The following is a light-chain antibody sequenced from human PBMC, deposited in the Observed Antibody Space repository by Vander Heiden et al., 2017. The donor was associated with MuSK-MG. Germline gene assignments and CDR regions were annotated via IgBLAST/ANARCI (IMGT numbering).Light chain of an antibody. V-gene: IGLV2-23*01. Sequence: QSALTQPASVSGSPGQSITISCTGTSSDVGSYNLVSWYQQHPGKAPKLMIYEGSKRPSGVSNRFSGSKSGNTASLTISGLQAEDEADYYCCSYAGSSTLVLGGGTKLTGL. CDR1: SSDVGSYNL. J-gene: IGLJ2*01. CDR3: CSYAGSSTLV. CDR2: EGS.